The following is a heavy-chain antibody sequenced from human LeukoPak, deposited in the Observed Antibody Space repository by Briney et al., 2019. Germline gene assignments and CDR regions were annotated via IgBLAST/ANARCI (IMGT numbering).Heavy chain of an antibody. D-gene: IGHD2-15*01. J-gene: IGHJ4*02. CDR3: ARYCSGGSCYSYFDY. Sequence: SETLSLTCTVSGGSTSSYYWSWIRQPPGKGLEWIGYIYYSGNTNYNPSLKSRVTISVDTSKNQFSLKLNSVTAADTAAYYCARYCSGGSCYSYFDYWGQGTLVTVSS. V-gene: IGHV4-59*01. CDR1: GGSTSSYY. CDR2: IYYSGNT.